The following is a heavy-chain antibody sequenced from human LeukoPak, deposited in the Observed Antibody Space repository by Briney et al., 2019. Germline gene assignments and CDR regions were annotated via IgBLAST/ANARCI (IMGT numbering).Heavy chain of an antibody. CDR2: ITYDGSDK. CDR3: ARVPYGSGTYTDY. Sequence: GGSLRLSCAASGFTFSTYAMHWVRQAPGKGLEWVAVITYDGSDKYYADSVKGRFTISRNNSKNTVYLQMNSLRAEDTAVYYCARVPYGSGTYTDYWGRGTLVTVSS. V-gene: IGHV3-30-3*01. J-gene: IGHJ4*02. D-gene: IGHD3-10*01. CDR1: GFTFSTYA.